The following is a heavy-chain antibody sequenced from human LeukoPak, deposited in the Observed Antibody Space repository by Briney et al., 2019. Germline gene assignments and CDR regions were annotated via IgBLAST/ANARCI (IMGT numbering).Heavy chain of an antibody. CDR1: GFTFSSYW. CDR2: INSDGSRP. CDR3: ARGTGNGVLDI. Sequence: GGSLRLSCAASGFTFSSYWMHWVRQAPGKGLVWVSRINSDGSRPSYADSVKGRFTISRDNAKNTLYLQMNSLRAEDTAVYYCARGTGNGVLDIWGQGTMVTVSS. J-gene: IGHJ3*02. D-gene: IGHD2-8*01. V-gene: IGHV3-74*01.